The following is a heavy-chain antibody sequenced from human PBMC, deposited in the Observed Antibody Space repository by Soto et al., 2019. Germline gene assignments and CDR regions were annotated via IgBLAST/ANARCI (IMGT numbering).Heavy chain of an antibody. CDR2: IKQDGSET. Sequence: HPGGSLRLSCAASGLNFNTYWMSWVRQSPGKGLEWVANIKQDGSETYYVDSVKGRFTISRDNAKKSLYLQMNSLRAEDTAVYYCAREGFYYDYWSGYTKPYYFDNWGQGALVTVSS. CDR3: AREGFYYDYWSGYTKPYYFDN. CDR1: GLNFNTYW. J-gene: IGHJ4*02. D-gene: IGHD3-3*01. V-gene: IGHV3-7*01.